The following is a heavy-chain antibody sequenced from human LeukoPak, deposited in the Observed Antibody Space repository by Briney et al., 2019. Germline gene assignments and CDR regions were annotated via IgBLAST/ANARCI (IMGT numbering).Heavy chain of an antibody. Sequence: ASVKVSCKASGYTFTSYGISWVRQAPGQGLEWMGWISAYNGNTNYAQKFQGRVTMTTDTSTSTAYMELRSLRSDDTAVYYCVTFFMASSGSHYWGQGTLVTVSS. J-gene: IGHJ4*02. CDR1: GYTFTSYG. V-gene: IGHV1-18*01. CDR3: VTFFMASSGSHY. CDR2: ISAYNGNT. D-gene: IGHD3-22*01.